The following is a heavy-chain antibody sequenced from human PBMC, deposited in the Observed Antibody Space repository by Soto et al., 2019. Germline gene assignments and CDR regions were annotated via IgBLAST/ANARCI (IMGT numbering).Heavy chain of an antibody. V-gene: IGHV3-73*02. CDR2: IRSKANNYAT. CDR1: GFTFSGSA. D-gene: IGHD2-21*02. CDR3: TRHALQYCGGDCYLLPYFDL. Sequence: EVQLVESGGGLVQPGGSLKLSCAASGFTFSGSAMHWVRQASGKGLEWVGRIRSKANNYATAYAASVKGRFTISRDDSKXTXYLXMTSLKTEDTAVYYCTRHALQYCGGDCYLLPYFDLWGRGTLVTVSS. J-gene: IGHJ2*01.